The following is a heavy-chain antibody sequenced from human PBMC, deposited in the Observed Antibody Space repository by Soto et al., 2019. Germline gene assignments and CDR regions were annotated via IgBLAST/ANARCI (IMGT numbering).Heavy chain of an antibody. CDR3: AKGGGTWYYYFDS. Sequence: GGSLRLPCAASGFTFTTYAMSWVRQAPGKGLEWVSTINGNGGNTYSADSVKGRFTFSRDDSKNTIYLQMNSLRAEDTAVYYCAKGGGTWYYYFDSWGQGTPVTVSS. V-gene: IGHV3-23*01. CDR2: INGNGGNT. D-gene: IGHD6-13*01. CDR1: GFTFTTYA. J-gene: IGHJ4*02.